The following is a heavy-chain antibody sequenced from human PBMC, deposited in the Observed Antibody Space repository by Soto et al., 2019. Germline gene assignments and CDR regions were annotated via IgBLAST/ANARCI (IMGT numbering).Heavy chain of an antibody. CDR1: GGSFSGYY. D-gene: IGHD1-1*01. J-gene: IGHJ4*02. CDR2: INHSGST. V-gene: IGHV4-34*01. CDR3: ARPHGCNDSSAPFDY. Sequence: SETLSLTCAVYGGSFSGYYWSWIRQPPGKGLEWIGEINHSGSTNYILSLKSRVTISVDTSKNQFSLKLRSVTAADTAVYYCARPHGCNDSSAPFDYWGQGTLVTVSS.